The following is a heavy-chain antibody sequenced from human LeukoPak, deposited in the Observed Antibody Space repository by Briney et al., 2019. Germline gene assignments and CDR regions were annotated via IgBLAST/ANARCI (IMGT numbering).Heavy chain of an antibody. D-gene: IGHD3-9*01. J-gene: IGHJ4*02. Sequence: PGGSLRLSCAASGFTFSSYGMHWVRQAPGKGLEWVAVIRYDGSNKYYADSVKGRFTISRDNSKNTLYLQMNSLRAEDTAVYYCARDGILTTNDYWGQGTLVTVSS. CDR3: ARDGILTTNDY. CDR2: IRYDGSNK. V-gene: IGHV3-33*01. CDR1: GFTFSSYG.